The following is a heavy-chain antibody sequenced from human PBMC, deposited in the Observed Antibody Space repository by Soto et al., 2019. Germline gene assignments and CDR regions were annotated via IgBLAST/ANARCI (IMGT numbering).Heavy chain of an antibody. J-gene: IGHJ3*02. V-gene: IGHV3-48*03. CDR3: PRSIAVADDAFDI. CDR1: GFTFSSYE. D-gene: IGHD6-19*01. CDR2: ISSSGSTI. Sequence: GGSLRLSCAASGFTFSSYEMNWVRQAPGKGLEWVSYISSSGSTIYYADSVKGRFTISRDNAKNSLYLQMNSLRAEDTAVYYCPRSIAVADDAFDIWGQGTMVTV.